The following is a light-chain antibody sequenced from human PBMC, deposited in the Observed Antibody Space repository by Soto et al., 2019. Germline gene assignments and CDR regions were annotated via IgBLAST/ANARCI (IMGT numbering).Light chain of an antibody. CDR1: NSNIGSNS. CDR3: AAWDDSLNGVV. J-gene: IGLJ2*01. V-gene: IGLV1-44*01. CDR2: SSN. Sequence: QSVLTQPPSASGTPGQRVTISCSGSNSNIGSNSVNWYQQLQGTAPKLLMYSSNQRPSGVPDRFSGSKSGTSASLAISGLQSEYEADYYCAAWDDSLNGVVFGGGTKLTVL.